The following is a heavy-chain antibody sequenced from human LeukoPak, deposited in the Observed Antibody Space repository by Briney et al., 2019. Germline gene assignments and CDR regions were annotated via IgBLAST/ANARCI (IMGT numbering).Heavy chain of an antibody. CDR1: GYTFTSYG. V-gene: IGHV1-18*01. D-gene: IGHD2-2*01. J-gene: IGHJ5*02. CDR2: ISAYNGNT. Sequence: ASVKVSCKASGYTFTSYGISWVRQAPGQGLEWMGWISAYNGNTNYAQKLQGRVTMTTDTSTSTAYMELRSLRSDDTAVYYCARVVVPAAHEYNWFDPWGQGTLVIVSS. CDR3: ARVVVPAAHEYNWFDP.